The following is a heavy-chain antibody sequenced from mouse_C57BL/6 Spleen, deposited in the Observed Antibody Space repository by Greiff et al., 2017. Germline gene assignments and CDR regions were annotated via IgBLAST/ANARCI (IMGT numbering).Heavy chain of an antibody. Sequence: EVQVVESGGGLVQPGGSLSLSCAASGFTFTDYYMSWVRQPPGKALEWLGFIRNKANGYTTEYSASVKGRFTISRDTSQSILYLKMNALRAEDSATYYCARVPNWDYLDYWGQGTTLTVSS. CDR2: IRNKANGYTT. V-gene: IGHV7-3*01. D-gene: IGHD4-1*02. CDR3: ARVPNWDYLDY. CDR1: GFTFTDYY. J-gene: IGHJ2*01.